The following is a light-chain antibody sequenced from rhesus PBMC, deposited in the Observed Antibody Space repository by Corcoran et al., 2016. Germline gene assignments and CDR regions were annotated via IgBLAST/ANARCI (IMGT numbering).Light chain of an antibody. CDR2: EVN. J-gene: IGLJ1*01. Sequence: QAAPSQSPSVSGSPGQSVTISCTGPSSDIGGYNRVSWYQQHPGKAPKLMIYEVNKRPSGVSDRFSGSKSGNTASLTISGLQAEDEADYYCNSFGDTVTSLFGTGTRLTVL. CDR3: NSFGDTVTSL. CDR1: SSDIGGYNR. V-gene: IGLV2-13*03.